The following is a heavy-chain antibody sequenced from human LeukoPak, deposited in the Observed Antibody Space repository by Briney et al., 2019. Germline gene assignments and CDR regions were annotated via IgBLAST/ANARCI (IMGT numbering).Heavy chain of an antibody. CDR3: ARGRSAFDN. J-gene: IGHJ4*02. Sequence: GGSLRLSCAASGFTFSSHWMHWVRQVPGKGLVWVSRINSDGSSTTYADSVKGRFTISRDNAKNTLYGQMNSLRDKDTAVYYCARGRSAFDNWGQGTLVTVSS. D-gene: IGHD1-26*01. V-gene: IGHV3-74*01. CDR2: INSDGSST. CDR1: GFTFSSHW.